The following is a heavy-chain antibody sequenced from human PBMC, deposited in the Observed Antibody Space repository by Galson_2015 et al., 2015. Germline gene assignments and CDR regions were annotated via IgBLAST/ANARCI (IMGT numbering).Heavy chain of an antibody. CDR3: AKEPFGSGPFDI. J-gene: IGHJ3*02. CDR1: GFTFSSHA. D-gene: IGHD3-10*01. Sequence: SLRLSCAASGFTFSSHAMSWVRQAPGKGLEWVSAISAVGGLTYYADSVKGRFTISRDNSKNTLYLQMNSLRAEDTAIYYCAKEPFGSGPFDIWGRGTMVTVSS. CDR2: ISAVGGLT. V-gene: IGHV3-23*01.